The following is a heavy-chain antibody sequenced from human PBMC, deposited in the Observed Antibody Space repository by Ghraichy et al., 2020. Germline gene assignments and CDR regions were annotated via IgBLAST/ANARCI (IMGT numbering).Heavy chain of an antibody. CDR3: ARGPNRYYFDY. Sequence: SQTLSLTCTVSGGSISSYYWSWIRQPPGKGLEWIGYIFYSGSTNYNPSLKSRVTMSVDTSKSQFSLRLSSVTAADTAVYYCARGPNRYYFDYWGQGTLVTVSS. V-gene: IGHV4-59*01. D-gene: IGHD2-8*01. J-gene: IGHJ4*02. CDR1: GGSISSYY. CDR2: IFYSGST.